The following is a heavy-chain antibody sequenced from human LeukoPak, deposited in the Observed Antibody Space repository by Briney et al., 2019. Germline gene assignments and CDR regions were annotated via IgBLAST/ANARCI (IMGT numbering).Heavy chain of an antibody. CDR3: AKDMEGYSGYDFDY. CDR2: ISASGGST. D-gene: IGHD5-12*01. J-gene: IGHJ4*02. Sequence: QPGGSLRLSCAASGFTFSSSAMSWVRQVPGKGLEWVSGISASGGSTSYADSVKGRFTISRDNSKNTLYLQMNSLRAEDTAVYYCAKDMEGYSGYDFDYWGQGTLVTVSS. V-gene: IGHV3-23*01. CDR1: GFTFSSSA.